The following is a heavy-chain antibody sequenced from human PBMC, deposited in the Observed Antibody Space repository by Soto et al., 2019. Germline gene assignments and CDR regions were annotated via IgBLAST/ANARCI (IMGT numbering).Heavy chain of an antibody. J-gene: IGHJ4*02. CDR1: GGSISSGGYY. V-gene: IGHV4-31*03. D-gene: IGHD3-22*01. Sequence: SETLSLTCTVSGGSISSGGYYWSWIRQHPGKGLEWIGYIYYSGSTYYNPSLKSRVTISVDTSKNQFSLKLSSVTAADTAVYYCARSSLYYYDSSGYYYTLSYWGQGTLVTVSS. CDR3: ARSSLYYYDSSGYYYTLSY. CDR2: IYYSGST.